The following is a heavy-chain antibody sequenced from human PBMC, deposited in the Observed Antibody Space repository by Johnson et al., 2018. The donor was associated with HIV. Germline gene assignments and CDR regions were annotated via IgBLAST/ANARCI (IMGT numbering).Heavy chain of an antibody. Sequence: VQLVESGGGVVRPGGSLRLSCAASGFTFDDYGMSWVRQAPGKGLEWVSGINWNGGRTGYADSVKGRFTVSRDNSKNTLFLKITSLRTEDTAVYYCAKTRSPSRALYIWGQGTMVTVSS. CDR1: GFTFDDYG. D-gene: IGHD1-14*01. V-gene: IGHV3-20*04. CDR2: INWNGGRT. J-gene: IGHJ3*02. CDR3: AKTRSPSRALYI.